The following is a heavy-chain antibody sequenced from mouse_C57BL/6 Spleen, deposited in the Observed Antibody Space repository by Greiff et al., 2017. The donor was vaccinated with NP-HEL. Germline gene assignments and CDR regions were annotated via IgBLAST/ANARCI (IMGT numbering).Heavy chain of an antibody. CDR2: IYPGDGDT. J-gene: IGHJ3*01. CDR1: GYAFSSSW. CDR3: ATASPITTVVAPAY. D-gene: IGHD1-1*01. V-gene: IGHV1-82*01. Sequence: QVQLQQSGPELVKPGASVKISCKASGYAFSSSWMNWVKQRPGKGLEWIGRIYPGDGDTNYNGQFKGKATLTADKSSSTAYMQLSSLTSEDSAVYFCATASPITTVVAPAYWGQGTLVTVSA.